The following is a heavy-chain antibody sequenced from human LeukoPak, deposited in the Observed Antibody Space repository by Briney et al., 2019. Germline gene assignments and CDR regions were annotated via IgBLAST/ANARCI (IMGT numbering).Heavy chain of an antibody. CDR3: VKDRGVTTIGAFAY. CDR1: GFSFSNYV. D-gene: IGHD3-10*01. CDR2: ISGSGFTT. V-gene: IGHV3-23*01. J-gene: IGHJ4*02. Sequence: GGSLGLSCAASGFSFSNYVMRWGRQAPGEGLEWVSTISGSGFTTYDTDSVKGRVTISRDNFKKTRYLEMNTLRAEDTAVYYCVKDRGVTTIGAFAYWGQRTLVTVSS.